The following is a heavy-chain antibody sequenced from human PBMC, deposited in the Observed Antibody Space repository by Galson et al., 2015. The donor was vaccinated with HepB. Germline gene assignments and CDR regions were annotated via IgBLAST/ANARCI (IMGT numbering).Heavy chain of an antibody. CDR3: ARGQIIGGTTHAFDI. CDR1: GFTFSSYI. CDR2: ISSNGGTT. J-gene: IGHJ3*02. Sequence: SLRLSCAASGFTFSSYIMHWVRQAPGKGLEYVSAISSNGGTTYYVDSVKGRFTISRDNSKNTLYLQMGSLRAEDMAVYYCARGQIIGGTTHAFDIWGQGTMVPVSS. D-gene: IGHD3-10*01. V-gene: IGHV3-64*02.